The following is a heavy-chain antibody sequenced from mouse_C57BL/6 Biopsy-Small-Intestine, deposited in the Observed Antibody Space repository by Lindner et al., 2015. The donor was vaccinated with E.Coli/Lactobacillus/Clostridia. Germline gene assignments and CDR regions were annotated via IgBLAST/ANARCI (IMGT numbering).Heavy chain of an antibody. J-gene: IGHJ3*01. Sequence: SVKVSCKASGYTFTGHYIRLGADRPPGQGLEYLGWNNPNSGGTIYAQKFQGRVTMVRDTSISTAYLELSSLTSDDTAVYYCARFSFGADKYWGQGTLVTVS. CDR2: NNPNSGGT. V-gene: IGHV1-18*01. CDR1: GYTFTGHY. CDR3: ARFSFGADKY.